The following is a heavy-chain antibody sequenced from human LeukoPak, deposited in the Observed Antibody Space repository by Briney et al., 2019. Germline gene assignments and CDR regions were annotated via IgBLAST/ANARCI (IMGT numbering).Heavy chain of an antibody. Sequence: GGSLRLSCTASGFTFSSYSMTWVRQAPGKGLEWVSYISSSSSTIYYADSVKGRFTISRDNAKNSLYLQMNNLRAEDTAVYYCARDLAPDYGSGSYYNPFEYWGQGTLVTVPS. CDR3: ARDLAPDYGSGSYYNPFEY. CDR1: GFTFSSYS. J-gene: IGHJ4*02. V-gene: IGHV3-48*01. CDR2: ISSSSSTI. D-gene: IGHD3-10*01.